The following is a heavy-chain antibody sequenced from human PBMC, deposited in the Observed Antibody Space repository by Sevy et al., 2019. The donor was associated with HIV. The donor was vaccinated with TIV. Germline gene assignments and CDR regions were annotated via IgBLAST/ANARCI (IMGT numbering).Heavy chain of an antibody. D-gene: IGHD6-6*01. Sequence: GGSLRLSCAASGFTFSSYSMNWVRQAPGKGLEWVSSISSSSYIYYEDSVKGRFNISRDNAKNSLYLQMNSLRAEDTAVYYCARGGGFIAARTPLGYYYYYMDVWGKGTTVTVSS. V-gene: IGHV3-21*01. J-gene: IGHJ6*03. CDR1: GFTFSSYS. CDR2: ISSSSYI. CDR3: ARGGGFIAARTPLGYYYYYMDV.